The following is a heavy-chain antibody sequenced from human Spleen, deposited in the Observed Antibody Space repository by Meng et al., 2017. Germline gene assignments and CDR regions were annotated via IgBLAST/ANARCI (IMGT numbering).Heavy chain of an antibody. CDR1: GYNFTSYD. D-gene: IGHD3-16*02. CDR3: ARGQYDYVWGSYRYSGVDY. Sequence: QVQLGQSGAEVKKPGASVKVSCKASGYNFTSYDINWVGQATGQGLEWMGWMNPNSGNTGYAQKFQGRVTMTRNTSISTAYMELSSLRSEDTAVYYCARGQYDYVWGSYRYSGVDYWGQGTLVTVSS. V-gene: IGHV1-8*01. J-gene: IGHJ4*02. CDR2: MNPNSGNT.